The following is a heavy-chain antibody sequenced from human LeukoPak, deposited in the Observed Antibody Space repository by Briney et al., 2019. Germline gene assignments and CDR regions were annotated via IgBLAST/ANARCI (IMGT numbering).Heavy chain of an antibody. CDR1: GFTFSSYG. J-gene: IGHJ4*02. Sequence: GGSLKLSCAASGFTFSSYGMHWVRQAPGKGLEWVAVISYDGSNKYYADSVKGRFTISRDNSKNTLHLQMNSLRAEDTAVYYCAKDAAAYFDYWGQGTLVTVSS. D-gene: IGHD6-13*01. V-gene: IGHV3-30*18. CDR2: ISYDGSNK. CDR3: AKDAAAYFDY.